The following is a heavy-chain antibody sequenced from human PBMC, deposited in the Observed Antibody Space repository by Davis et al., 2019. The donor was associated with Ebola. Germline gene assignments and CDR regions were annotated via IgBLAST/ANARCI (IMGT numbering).Heavy chain of an antibody. CDR1: GFTFSSYS. D-gene: IGHD5-24*01. CDR2: ISSSSSYI. V-gene: IGHV3-21*01. CDR3: ARGPKRWLPPSDAFDI. Sequence: GESLKISCAASGFTFSSYSMNWVRQAPGKGLEWVSSISSSSSYIYYADSVKGRFTISRDNAKNSLYLQMNSLRDEDTAVYYCARGPKRWLPPSDAFDIWGQGTMVTVSS. J-gene: IGHJ3*02.